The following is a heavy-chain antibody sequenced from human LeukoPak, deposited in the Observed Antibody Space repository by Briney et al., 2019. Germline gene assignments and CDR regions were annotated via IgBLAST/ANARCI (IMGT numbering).Heavy chain of an antibody. CDR2: IYAGGST. CDR1: GFTLSFYS. V-gene: IGHV3-66*01. J-gene: IGHJ6*02. Sequence: GGSLRLSCAASGFTLSFYSMNWVRQAPGKGLEWVSVIYAGGSTYYADSVKGRFTISRDNSKHTLYLQMNSLRAEDTAVYYCARDRLWSYGMDVWGQGTTVTVSS. CDR3: ARDRLWSYGMDV. D-gene: IGHD3-10*01.